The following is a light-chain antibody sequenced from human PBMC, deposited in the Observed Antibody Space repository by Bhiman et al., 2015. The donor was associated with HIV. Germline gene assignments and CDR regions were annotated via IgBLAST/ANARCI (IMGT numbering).Light chain of an antibody. V-gene: IGLV2-14*03. CDR3: SSYTSSNTLV. J-gene: IGLJ1*01. CDR2: DVS. CDR1: SSDVGGYNY. Sequence: QSALTQPASVSGSPGQSITISCTGTSSDVGGYNYVSWYQQHPGKAPKLMIYDVSNRPSGVSNRFSGSKSGNTASLTISGLQAEDESDYYCSSYTSSNTLVFGTGTKVTV.